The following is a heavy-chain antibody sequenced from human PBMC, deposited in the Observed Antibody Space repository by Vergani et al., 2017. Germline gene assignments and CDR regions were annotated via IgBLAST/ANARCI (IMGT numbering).Heavy chain of an antibody. D-gene: IGHD1-26*01. CDR2: IYYSGST. CDR1: GGSISSSSYY. Sequence: QLQLQESGPGLVKPSETLSLTCTVSGGSISSSSYYWGWIRQPPGKGLEWIGSIYYSGSTYYNPSLKSRVTISVDTSMTQFSLKLSSVIAADTAVYYCARLIMWELLHFFEYYFDYGGQGTLVTVSS. CDR3: ARLIMWELLHFFEYYFDY. V-gene: IGHV4-39*01. J-gene: IGHJ4*02.